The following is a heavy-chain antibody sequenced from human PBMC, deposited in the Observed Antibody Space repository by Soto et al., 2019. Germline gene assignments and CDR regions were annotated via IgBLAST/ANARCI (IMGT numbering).Heavy chain of an antibody. D-gene: IGHD6-13*01. CDR2: IYYSGGT. J-gene: IGHJ6*03. Sequence: SETLSLTCTVSGGSISSYYWSWIRQPPGKGLEWIGYIYYSGGTNYNPSLKSRVTISVDTSKNQFSLKLSSVTAADTAVYYCARGDSSSPQNYYYYYMDVWGKGTTVTVSS. CDR3: ARGDSSSPQNYYYYYMDV. CDR1: GGSISSYY. V-gene: IGHV4-59*01.